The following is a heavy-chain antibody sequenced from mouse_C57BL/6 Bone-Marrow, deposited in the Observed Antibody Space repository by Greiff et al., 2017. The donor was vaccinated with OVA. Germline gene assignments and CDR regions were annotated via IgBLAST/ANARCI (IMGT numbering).Heavy chain of an antibody. CDR3: TTTTVVH. CDR1: GFNIKDDY. D-gene: IGHD1-1*01. Sequence: EVKLVESGAELVRPGASVKLSCTASGFNIKDDYMHWVKQRPEQGLEWIGWIDPENGDTEYASKFQGKATITADTSSNTAYLQLSSLTSEDTAVYYCTTTTVVHWGQGTTLTVSS. CDR2: IDPENGDT. V-gene: IGHV14-4*01. J-gene: IGHJ2*01.